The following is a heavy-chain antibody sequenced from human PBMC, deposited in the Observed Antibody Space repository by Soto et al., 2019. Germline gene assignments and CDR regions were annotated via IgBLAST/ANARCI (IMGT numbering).Heavy chain of an antibody. Sequence: SGPTLVNPTQTLTLTCTFSGFSLSTSGMCVSWIRQPPGEALEWLALIDWDDDKYYSTSLKTRLTISKDTSKNQVVLTMTNMDPVDTATYYCARQSYDSSGYHFDYWGQGTLVTVSS. J-gene: IGHJ4*02. CDR1: GFSLSTSGMC. CDR3: ARQSYDSSGYHFDY. CDR2: IDWDDDK. V-gene: IGHV2-70*01. D-gene: IGHD3-22*01.